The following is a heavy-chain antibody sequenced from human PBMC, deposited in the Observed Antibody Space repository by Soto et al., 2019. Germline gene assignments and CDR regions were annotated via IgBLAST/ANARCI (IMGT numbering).Heavy chain of an antibody. CDR3: AKDAVAGDGVWLAHA. CDR1: GFTFSSYA. Sequence: PGGSVRLSCAASGFTFSSYAMIWIRQVPGKGLEWASVLYGSGRGIHYADSVKGRFTISRDNSAYAVYLQMSNLRVEDTAVYYCAKDAVAGDGVWLAHAWGWGTAVTVSS. V-gene: IGHV3-23*01. CDR2: LYGSGRGI. D-gene: IGHD4-17*01. J-gene: IGHJ5*02.